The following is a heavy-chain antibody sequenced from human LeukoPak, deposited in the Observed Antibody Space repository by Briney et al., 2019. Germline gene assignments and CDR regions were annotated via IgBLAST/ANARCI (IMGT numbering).Heavy chain of an antibody. CDR3: ARVPRSYYYYYYMDV. V-gene: IGHV4-59*01. CDR1: GGSISGYH. J-gene: IGHJ6*03. CDR2: IYYSGSS. Sequence: PSETLSLTCNVSGGSISGYHWSWIRQPLGKGLEWLGYIYYSGSSNYNPSLKSRVTMSADTSKNQFSLKLSPVTAADTAVYYCARVPRSYYYYYYMDVWGKGTTVTVSS.